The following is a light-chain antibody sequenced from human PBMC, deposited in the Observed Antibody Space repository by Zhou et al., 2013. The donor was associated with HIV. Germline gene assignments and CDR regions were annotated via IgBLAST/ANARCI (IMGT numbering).Light chain of an antibody. V-gene: IGKV1-39*01. CDR3: QQYKIYPLT. CDR2: ATS. J-gene: IGKJ4*01. CDR1: QSISRF. Sequence: DIQMTQSPSSLSASVGDRVTIPCRASQSISRFLNWYQQKPGKAPKLLIYATSSLQSGVPSRFSGSGSGTDFTLTISSLQPEDFATYYCQQYKIYPLTFGGGTKVEIK.